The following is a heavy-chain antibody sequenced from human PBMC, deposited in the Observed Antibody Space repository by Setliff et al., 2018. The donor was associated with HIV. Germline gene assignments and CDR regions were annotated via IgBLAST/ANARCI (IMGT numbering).Heavy chain of an antibody. Sequence: PSETLSLTCTVSGGSISSYYWSWIRQPAGKGLEWIGRIYTSGSTNYNPSLKSRVTMSVDTSKNQFSLKLSSVTAADTAVYYCARGYCSGGSCYFSVDAFDIWGQGTMVTVS. V-gene: IGHV4-4*07. CDR3: ARGYCSGGSCYFSVDAFDI. J-gene: IGHJ3*02. CDR2: IYTSGST. D-gene: IGHD2-15*01. CDR1: GGSISSYY.